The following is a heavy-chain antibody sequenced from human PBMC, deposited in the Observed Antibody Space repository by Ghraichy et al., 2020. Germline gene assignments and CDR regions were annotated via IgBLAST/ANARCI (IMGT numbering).Heavy chain of an antibody. D-gene: IGHD3-9*01. J-gene: IGHJ4*02. CDR3: TTSHDILTGYYFDY. CDR1: GFTFSNAW. Sequence: LSLTCAASGFTFSNAWMSWVRQAPGKGLEWVGRIKSKTDGGTTDYAAPVKGRFTISRDDSKNTLYLQMNSLKTEDTAVYYCTTSHDILTGYYFDYWGQGTLVTVSS. V-gene: IGHV3-15*01. CDR2: IKSKTDGGTT.